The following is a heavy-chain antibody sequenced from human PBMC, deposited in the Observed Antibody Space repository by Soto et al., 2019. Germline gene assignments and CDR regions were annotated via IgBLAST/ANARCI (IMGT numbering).Heavy chain of an antibody. CDR3: ARATTQYSSSWYDY. CDR2: IYYSGST. Sequence: SETLSLTCTVSGGSISSGDYYWSWIRQPPGKGLEWIGYIYYSGSTYYNPSLKSRVTISVDTSKNQFSLKLSSVTAADTAVYYCARATTQYSSSWYDYWGQGTLVTV. J-gene: IGHJ4*02. V-gene: IGHV4-30-4*01. D-gene: IGHD6-13*01. CDR1: GGSISSGDYY.